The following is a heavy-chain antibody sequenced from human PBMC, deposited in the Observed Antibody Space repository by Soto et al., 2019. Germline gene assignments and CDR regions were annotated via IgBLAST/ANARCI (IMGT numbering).Heavy chain of an antibody. CDR3: GGYSGDGIWS. V-gene: IGHV3-43*01. CDR1: GFTFDDYT. Sequence: GGSLRLSCAGSGFTFDDYTMHWVRQAPGKGLEWVSLIVWDGSSRKYANSVKGRFTISRDNSKNLLYLQMGSLRAEDMAVYYCGGYSGDGIWSWGQGTLVTVSS. J-gene: IGHJ5*02. D-gene: IGHD5-12*01. CDR2: IVWDGSSR.